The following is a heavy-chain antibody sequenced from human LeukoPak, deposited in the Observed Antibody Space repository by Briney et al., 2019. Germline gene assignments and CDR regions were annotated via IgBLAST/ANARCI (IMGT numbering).Heavy chain of an antibody. V-gene: IGHV3-53*01. D-gene: IGHD2-15*01. CDR1: GVTVSLYY. Sequence: GGSLRLSCAASGVTVSLYYMTWVRQAPGKGLEWVSVIYSGGPTYYADSVKGRFTISRDNSKSTVYLQMNSLRGEDTAVYFCARGWVVATGSFDMWGQGTMVTVSS. J-gene: IGHJ3*02. CDR2: IYSGGPT. CDR3: ARGWVVATGSFDM.